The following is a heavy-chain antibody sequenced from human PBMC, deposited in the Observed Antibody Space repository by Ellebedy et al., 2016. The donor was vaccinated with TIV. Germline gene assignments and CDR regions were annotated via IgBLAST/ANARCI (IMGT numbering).Heavy chain of an antibody. CDR1: GGSISSYY. CDR2: IYYSGST. Sequence: MPSETLSLTCTVSGGSISSYYWSWIRQPPGKGLEWIGYIYYSGSTNYNPSSKSRVTISVDTPKNQFSLKLSTVTAADTAVYYCARHNSGYVDYWGQGTLVTVSS. D-gene: IGHD2/OR15-2a*01. CDR3: ARHNSGYVDY. J-gene: IGHJ4*02. V-gene: IGHV4-59*08.